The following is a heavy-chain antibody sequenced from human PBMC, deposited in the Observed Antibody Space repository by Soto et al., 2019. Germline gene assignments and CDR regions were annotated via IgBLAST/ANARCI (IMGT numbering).Heavy chain of an antibody. V-gene: IGHV3-30-3*01. Sequence: GGSLRLSCAASGFTFSSYAMHWVRQAPGKGLEWVAVISYDGSNKYYADSVKGRFTISRDNSKNTLYLQMNSLRAEDTAVYYCEREEQWLVPDYWGQGTLVTVSS. CDR2: ISYDGSNK. D-gene: IGHD6-19*01. CDR3: EREEQWLVPDY. CDR1: GFTFSSYA. J-gene: IGHJ4*02.